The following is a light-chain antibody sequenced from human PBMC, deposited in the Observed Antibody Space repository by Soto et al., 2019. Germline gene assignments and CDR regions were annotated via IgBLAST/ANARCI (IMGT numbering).Light chain of an antibody. CDR1: SSDVGGYIY. V-gene: IGLV2-14*01. CDR2: EVT. J-gene: IGLJ1*01. Sequence: HSALTQPASVSGSPGQSITSSCTGTSSDVGGYIYVSWYQQHPGKAPKLMIYEVTNRPSGISNRFSGSKSGNTASLTISGLQAEDEADYYCSSYTSSSTFVFGTGTKVTVL. CDR3: SSYTSSSTFV.